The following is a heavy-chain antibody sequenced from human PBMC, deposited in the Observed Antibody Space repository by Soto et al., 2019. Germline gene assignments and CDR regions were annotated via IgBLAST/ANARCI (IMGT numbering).Heavy chain of an antibody. CDR1: GFSFSSYA. D-gene: IGHD2-15*01. CDR3: AGGSCYFYWCEPTGAFDI. Sequence: GGSLRLSCAASGFSFSSYAMSWVRQAPGKGLEWFSIIGHETHYADSVKGRFTISRDNAKNSLYLQMNSLRAEDTAVYYCAGGSCYFYWCEPTGAFDIWGQGTMVTVSS. CDR2: IIGHET. V-gene: IGHV3-21*01. J-gene: IGHJ3*02.